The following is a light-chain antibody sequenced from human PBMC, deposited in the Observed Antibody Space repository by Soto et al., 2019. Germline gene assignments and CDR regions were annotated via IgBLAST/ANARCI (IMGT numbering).Light chain of an antibody. V-gene: IGLV2-14*03. CDR1: SSDVGGYNY. Sequence: QSVLTQPASVSGSPGHSITISCTGTSSDVGGYNYVSWYQQHPGKAPKLMIYDVTYRPSGISDRFSGSKSGNTASLTISGLQAEDEAEYYCSSYTSSRTPSFGTGTKVTVL. CDR3: SSYTSSRTPS. CDR2: DVT. J-gene: IGLJ1*01.